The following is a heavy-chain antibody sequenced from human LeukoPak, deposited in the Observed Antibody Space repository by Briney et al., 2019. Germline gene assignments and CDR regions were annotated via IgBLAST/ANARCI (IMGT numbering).Heavy chain of an antibody. J-gene: IGHJ4*02. CDR1: GYTFTDYY. V-gene: IGHV1-2*02. CDR2: INPYSGAT. Sequence: GASVKVSCKASGYTFTDYYMHWVRQAPGQGLEGMGWINPYSGATNYGQRIQRRDTMTNDTSISTAYMELSRLRADDTAVYYCARDEAPYWGQGTLVTVSS. CDR3: ARDEAPY.